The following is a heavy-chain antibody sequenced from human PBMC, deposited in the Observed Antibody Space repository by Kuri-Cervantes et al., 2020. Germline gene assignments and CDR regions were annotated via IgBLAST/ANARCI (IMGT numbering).Heavy chain of an antibody. D-gene: IGHD3-22*01. V-gene: IGHV1-8*02. CDR2: MNPNSGNT. J-gene: IGHJ4*02. Sequence: ASVKVSCKASGYTFTSYGISWVRQATGQGLEWMGWMNPNSGNTGYAQKFQGRVTMTRNTSISTAYMELSSLRSEDTAVYYCAREFPLHSSGYSRWGQGTLVTVSS. CDR1: GYTFTSYG. CDR3: AREFPLHSSGYSR.